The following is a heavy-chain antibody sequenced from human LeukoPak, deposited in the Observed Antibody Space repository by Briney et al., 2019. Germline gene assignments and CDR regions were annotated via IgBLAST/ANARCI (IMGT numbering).Heavy chain of an antibody. J-gene: IGHJ4*02. Sequence: PSETLSLTCTVSGGSISSRSYYWGWIRQPPGKGLEWIGSIYYSGSSYYNPSLKSRVTISVDTSKNQFSLKLSSVTAADTAVYYCARGPYYDFWSGYYANFLDYWGQGTLVTVSS. V-gene: IGHV4-39*01. D-gene: IGHD3-3*01. CDR3: ARGPYYDFWSGYYANFLDY. CDR1: GGSISSRSYY. CDR2: IYYSGSS.